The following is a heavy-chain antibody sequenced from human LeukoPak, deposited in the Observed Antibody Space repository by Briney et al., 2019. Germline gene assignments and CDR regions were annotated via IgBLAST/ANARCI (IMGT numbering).Heavy chain of an antibody. CDR2: IKQDGIEK. D-gene: IGHD3-22*01. CDR1: GFIFSIYW. CDR3: ARGSSGYYCDHFQT. V-gene: IGHV3-7*01. Sequence: GGSLRLSCAASGFIFSIYWMTWVRQAPGKGLEWVANIKQDGIEKYYVDSVEGRFTVSRDNTKNSLFLQMHILRSEDTAVYYCARGSSGYYCDHFQTWGQGSLVTVSS. J-gene: IGHJ1*01.